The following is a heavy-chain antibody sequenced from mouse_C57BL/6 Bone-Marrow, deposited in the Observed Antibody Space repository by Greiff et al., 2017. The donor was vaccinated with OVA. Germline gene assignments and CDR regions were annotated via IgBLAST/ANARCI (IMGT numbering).Heavy chain of an antibody. CDR2: ISSGSSTI. CDR3: ARTLWLRRAWFAY. Sequence: EVKLMESGGGLVKPGGSLKLSCAASGFTFSDYGMHWVRQAPEKGLEWVAYISSGSSTIYYADTVKGRFTISRDNAKNTLFLQMTSLRSEDTAMYYCARTLWLRRAWFAYWGQGTLVTVSA. D-gene: IGHD2-2*01. J-gene: IGHJ3*01. CDR1: GFTFSDYG. V-gene: IGHV5-17*01.